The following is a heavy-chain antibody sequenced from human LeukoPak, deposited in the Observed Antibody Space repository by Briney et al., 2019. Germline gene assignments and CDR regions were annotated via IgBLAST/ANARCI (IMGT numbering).Heavy chain of an antibody. CDR1: GFTFDDYA. CDR3: AKDPRPGIAAAGTGWYFDL. Sequence: QPGGSLRLSCAASGFTFDDYAMHWVRQATGKGLEWVSGISWNSGSIGYADSVKGRFTISRDNAKNSLYLQMNSLRAEDTALYYCAKDPRPGIAAAGTGWYFDLWGRGTLVTVSS. J-gene: IGHJ2*01. CDR2: ISWNSGSI. D-gene: IGHD6-13*01. V-gene: IGHV3-9*01.